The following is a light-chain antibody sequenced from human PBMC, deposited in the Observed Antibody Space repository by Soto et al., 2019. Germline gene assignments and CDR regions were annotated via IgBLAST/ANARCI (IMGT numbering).Light chain of an antibody. CDR3: QTWGTGIQV. V-gene: IGLV4-69*01. Sequence: QSVLTQSPSASASLGASVKLTCTLSSGHNNYAIAWHQQQPEKGPRYLMKLNSDGSHSKGDGIPDRFSGSSSGAERYLTISSLQSEDEADYYCQTWGTGIQVFGGGTKLPS. CDR2: LNSDGSH. J-gene: IGLJ3*02. CDR1: SGHNNYA.